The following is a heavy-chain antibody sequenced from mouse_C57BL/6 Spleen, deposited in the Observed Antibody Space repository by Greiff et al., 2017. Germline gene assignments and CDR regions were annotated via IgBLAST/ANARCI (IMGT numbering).Heavy chain of an antibody. CDR3: ARGNYGSSYDYFDY. V-gene: IGHV5-4*01. CDR1: GFTFSSYA. CDR2: ISDGGSYT. D-gene: IGHD1-1*01. J-gene: IGHJ2*01. Sequence: EVQLVESGGGLVKPGGSLKLSCAASGFTFSSYAMSWVRQTPEKRLEWVATISDGGSYTYYPDNVKGRFTISRANAKNNLYLQMSHLKSEDTAMYYCARGNYGSSYDYFDYWGKGTTLTVSS.